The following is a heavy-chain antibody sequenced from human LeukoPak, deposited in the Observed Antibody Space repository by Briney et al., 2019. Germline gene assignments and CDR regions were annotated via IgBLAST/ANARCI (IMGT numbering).Heavy chain of an antibody. CDR1: GGSISSSSYY. D-gene: IGHD2-8*01. CDR3: ARRRGISLMNWFDP. Sequence: KPSETLSLTCTVSGGSISSSSYYWGWIRQPPGKGLEWIGEINHSGSTNYNPSLKSRVTISVDTSKNQFSLKLSSVTAADTAVYYCARRRGISLMNWFDPWGQGTLVTVSS. V-gene: IGHV4-39*07. CDR2: INHSGST. J-gene: IGHJ5*02.